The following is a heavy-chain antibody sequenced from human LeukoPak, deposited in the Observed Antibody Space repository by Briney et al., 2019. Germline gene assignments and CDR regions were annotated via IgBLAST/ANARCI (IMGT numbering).Heavy chain of an antibody. CDR3: ARAKQVAYYSYYMDV. J-gene: IGHJ6*03. Sequence: PSETLSLTCTVSGGSISSYYWSWIRQPAGKGLEWIGRIYTSGGTNYNPSLKSRVTMSLDTSKNQFSLKLSSVTAADTAVYYCARAKQVAYYSYYMDVWGKGTTVTVSS. D-gene: IGHD6-6*01. CDR2: IYTSGGT. V-gene: IGHV4-4*07. CDR1: GGSISSYY.